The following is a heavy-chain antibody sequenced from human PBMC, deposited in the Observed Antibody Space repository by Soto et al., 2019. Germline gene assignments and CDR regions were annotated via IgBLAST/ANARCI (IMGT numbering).Heavy chain of an antibody. CDR1: GGSISSGDYY. CDR3: ARAPQYYYDSSGYRFDY. J-gene: IGHJ4*02. V-gene: IGHV4-30-4*01. CDR2: IYYSGST. Sequence: PSETLSLTCTVSGGSISSGDYYWSWIRQPPGKGLEWIGYIYYSGSTYYNPSLKSRVTISVDTSKNQFSLKLSSVTAADTAVYYCARAPQYYYDSSGYRFDYWGQGTLVTAPQ. D-gene: IGHD3-22*01.